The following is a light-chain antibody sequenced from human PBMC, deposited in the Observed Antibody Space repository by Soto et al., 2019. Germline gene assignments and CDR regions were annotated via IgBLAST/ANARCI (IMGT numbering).Light chain of an antibody. CDR1: SSNIENNY. J-gene: IGLJ1*01. CDR2: EDT. V-gene: IGLV1-51*02. Sequence: QSVLTQPPSVSAAPGQKVTISCSGSSSNIENNYVSWYQQLPGTAPKLLIYEDTTRPSGIPDRFSGSKSGTSATLGITGLQTGDEADCYCATWDSSLSAGVFGTGTKVTVL. CDR3: ATWDSSLSAGV.